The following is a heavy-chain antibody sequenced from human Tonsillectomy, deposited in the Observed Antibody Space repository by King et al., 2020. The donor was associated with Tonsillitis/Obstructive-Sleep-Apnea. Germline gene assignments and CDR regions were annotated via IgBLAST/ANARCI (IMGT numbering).Heavy chain of an antibody. CDR3: TSDGKIVGAKGFGY. CDR1: GFTFSNAW. CDR2: IKSKTDGGTT. V-gene: IGHV3-15*07. Sequence: VQLVESGGGLVKPGGSLRLSCAASGFTFSNAWMNWVRQAPGKGLEWVGRIKSKTDGGTTDYAAPGKGRFTISRDDSKNTLYLQMNSLKTEDTAVYYCTSDGKIVGAKGFGYWGQGTLVTVSS. D-gene: IGHD1-26*01. J-gene: IGHJ4*02.